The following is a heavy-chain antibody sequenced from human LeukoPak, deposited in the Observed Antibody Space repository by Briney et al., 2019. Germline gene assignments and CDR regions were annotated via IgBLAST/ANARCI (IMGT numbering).Heavy chain of an antibody. J-gene: IGHJ6*02. V-gene: IGHV1-3*01. CDR1: GYTFTSYA. D-gene: IGHD6-13*01. CDR3: ARERYSSSWYPYYYYYYGMDV. Sequence: ASVKVSCKASGYTFTSYAMHWVRQAPGQRLEWMGWINAGNGNTKYSQKFQGRVTITRDTSASTAYMELSSLRSEDTAVYYCARERYSSSWYPYYYYYYGMDVWGQGTTVAVPS. CDR2: INAGNGNT.